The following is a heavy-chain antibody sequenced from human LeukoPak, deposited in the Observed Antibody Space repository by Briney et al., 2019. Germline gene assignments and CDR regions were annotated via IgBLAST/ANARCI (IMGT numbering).Heavy chain of an antibody. Sequence: GGSLRLSCAASGFTFSSYAMSWVRQAPGKGLEWVANINQDGDEKYYVDSVKGRFTISRDNGKNSLYVQMNSLSVEDTAVYYCARNIPVTRWGYWGQGTLVTVSS. CDR2: INQDGDEK. D-gene: IGHD2-21*01. CDR1: GFTFSSYA. J-gene: IGHJ4*02. CDR3: ARNIPVTRWGY. V-gene: IGHV3-7*01.